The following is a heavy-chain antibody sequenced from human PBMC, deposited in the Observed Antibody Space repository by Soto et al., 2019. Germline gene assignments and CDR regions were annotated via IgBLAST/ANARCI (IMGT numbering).Heavy chain of an antibody. CDR2: INPNSGGT. V-gene: IGHV1-2*04. CDR1: GYTFTGYY. J-gene: IGHJ6*03. D-gene: IGHD3-3*01. Sequence: ASVKVSCKASGYTFTGYYMHWVRQAPGQGLEWMGWINPNSGGTNYAQKFQGWVTMTRDTSISTAYMELSRLRSDDTAVYYCARGTYDFWSGSSGSHMDVWGKGPRSPSP. CDR3: ARGTYDFWSGSSGSHMDV.